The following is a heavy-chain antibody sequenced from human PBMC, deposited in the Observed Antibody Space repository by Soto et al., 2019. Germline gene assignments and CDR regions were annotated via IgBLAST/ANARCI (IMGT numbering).Heavy chain of an antibody. CDR3: AKDEKGDSLVRGLGGYFDS. CDR1: GFSFSTYG. CDR2: IWYDGSNK. Sequence: QVQLVDSGGGVVQSGRSLRLSCVASGFSFSTYGMHWVRQAPGKGLEWVAVIWYDGSNKYYADSVKGRFTISRDNSKNTLYLQMNSLRAEDTAFYYCAKDEKGDSLVRGLGGYFDSWGQGTLVTVSS. D-gene: IGHD3-10*01. V-gene: IGHV3-33*06. J-gene: IGHJ4*02.